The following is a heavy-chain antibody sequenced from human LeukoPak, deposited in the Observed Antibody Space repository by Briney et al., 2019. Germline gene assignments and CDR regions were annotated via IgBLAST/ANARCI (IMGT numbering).Heavy chain of an antibody. J-gene: IGHJ6*03. Sequence: PSETLSLTCTVSGGSISSYYWSWIRQPAGKGLEWIGRIYTSGSTNYNPSLKSRVTISVDTSKNQFSLKLSSVTAADTAVYYCARVAVSKDGYYYYYYMDVWGKGTTVTISS. CDR3: ARVAVSKDGYYYYYYMDV. D-gene: IGHD4-11*01. V-gene: IGHV4-4*07. CDR1: GGSISSYY. CDR2: IYTSGST.